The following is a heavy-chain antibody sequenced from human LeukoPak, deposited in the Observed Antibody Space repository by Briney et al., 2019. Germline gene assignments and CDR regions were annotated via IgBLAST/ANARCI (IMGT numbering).Heavy chain of an antibody. V-gene: IGHV1-46*01. Sequence: ASVKVSCKASGYTFTSYYMHWVRQAPGQGLEWMGIINPSGGSTSYAQKFQGRVTMTRDMSTSTVYMGLSSLRSEGTAVYYCARVLGRGIAAAGTVDYWGQGTLGTASS. D-gene: IGHD6-13*01. CDR1: GYTFTSYY. CDR2: INPSGGST. CDR3: ARVLGRGIAAAGTVDY. J-gene: IGHJ4*01.